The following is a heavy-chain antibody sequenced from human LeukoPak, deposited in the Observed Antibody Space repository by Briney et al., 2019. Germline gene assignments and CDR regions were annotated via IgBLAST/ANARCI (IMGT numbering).Heavy chain of an antibody. Sequence: ASVKVSCKASGYSFTSYFIHWVRQAPGQGLEWMGCIDPNSGDTKYAQKFQGRVSMPRDTSTRTAYMELSRLRSDDTAVYFCARSGSTGYSLDYWGQGTLVTVSS. CDR1: GYSFTSYF. CDR3: ARSGSTGYSLDY. CDR2: IDPNSGDT. J-gene: IGHJ4*02. V-gene: IGHV1-2*02. D-gene: IGHD3-22*01.